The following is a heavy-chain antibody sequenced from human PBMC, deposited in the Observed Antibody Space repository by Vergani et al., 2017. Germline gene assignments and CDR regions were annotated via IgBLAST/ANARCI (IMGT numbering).Heavy chain of an antibody. CDR2: MNPNSGNT. CDR1: GYTFTSYD. CDR3: AREREMVDFWSGSKKYYFDY. Sequence: QVQLVQSGAEVKKPGASVKVSCKASGYTFTSYDINWVRQATGPGLEWMGWMNPNSGNTGYEQKFQGRATMTRNTSISTAYMVLRSLRSEDTAVYYCAREREMVDFWSGSKKYYFDYWGQGTLVTVSS. D-gene: IGHD3-3*01. J-gene: IGHJ4*02. V-gene: IGHV1-8*01.